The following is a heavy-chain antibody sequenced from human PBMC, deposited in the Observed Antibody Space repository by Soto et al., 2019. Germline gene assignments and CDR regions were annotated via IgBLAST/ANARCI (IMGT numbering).Heavy chain of an antibody. CDR3: ARHGFQDIVVVPAAMGLAYFDY. V-gene: IGHV4-59*08. D-gene: IGHD2-2*01. CDR1: GGSISSYY. Sequence: SETLSLTCTVSGGSISSYYWSWIRQPPGKGLEWIGYIYYSGSTNYNPSLKSRVTISVDTSKNQFSLKLSSVTAADTAVYYCARHGFQDIVVVPAAMGLAYFDYWGQGTLVTVSS. J-gene: IGHJ4*02. CDR2: IYYSGST.